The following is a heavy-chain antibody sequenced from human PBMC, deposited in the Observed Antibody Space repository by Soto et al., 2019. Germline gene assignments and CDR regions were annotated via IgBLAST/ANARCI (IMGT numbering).Heavy chain of an antibody. CDR2: IIPIFGTA. CDR1: GYTFTSYG. Sequence: AASVKVSCKTSGYTFTSYGISWVRQAPGQGLEWMGGIIPIFGTANYAQKFQGRVTITADESTSTAYMELSSLRSEDTAVYYCARETTNIFDYWGQGTLVTVSS. CDR3: ARETTNIFDY. D-gene: IGHD1-7*01. V-gene: IGHV1-69*13. J-gene: IGHJ4*02.